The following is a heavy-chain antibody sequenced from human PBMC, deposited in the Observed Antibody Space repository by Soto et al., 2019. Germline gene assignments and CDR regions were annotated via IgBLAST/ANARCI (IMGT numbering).Heavy chain of an antibody. CDR3: ARHRFNYYDDTVYYYFDY. CDR2: ISGHNGNT. J-gene: IGHJ4*02. V-gene: IGHV1-18*04. Sequence: SVKVSCKASGYSFTSYGISWVRQAPVQGPEWMGWISGHNGNTNHPQSLQGRVTMTTDTSRNTAYMELRSLRSDDTAVYYCARHRFNYYDDTVYYYFDYWGQGTLVTVSS. D-gene: IGHD3-22*01. CDR1: GYSFTSYG.